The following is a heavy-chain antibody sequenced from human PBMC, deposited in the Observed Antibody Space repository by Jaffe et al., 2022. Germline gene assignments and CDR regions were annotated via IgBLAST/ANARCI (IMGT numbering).Heavy chain of an antibody. CDR3: ARAPTSGDTTGTTLGNWYYFDY. CDR2: ISSSSSYI. Sequence: EVQLVESGGGLVKPGGSLRLSCAASGFTFSSYSMNWVRQAPGKGLEWVSSISSSSSYIYYADSVKGRFTISRDNAKNSLYLQMNSLRAEDTAVYYCARAPTSGDTTGTTLGNWYYFDYWGQGTLVTVSS. CDR1: GFTFSSYS. J-gene: IGHJ4*02. V-gene: IGHV3-21*01. D-gene: IGHD1-1*01.